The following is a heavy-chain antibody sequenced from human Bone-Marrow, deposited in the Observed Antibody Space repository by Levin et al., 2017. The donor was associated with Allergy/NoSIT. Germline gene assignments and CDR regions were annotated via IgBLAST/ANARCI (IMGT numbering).Heavy chain of an antibody. J-gene: IGHJ6*03. CDR3: ARRNDFWSRTHGGYYFFMDV. CDR2: IRGSSSYI. D-gene: IGHD3-3*01. V-gene: IGHV3-21*01. CDR1: GFTFSSYT. Sequence: PSETLSLTCAASGFTFSSYTMNWVRQAPGKGLEWVSSIRGSSSYITFSDSVKGRLTISRDNAKNSLYLQINNLRAEDTAVYYCARRNDFWSRTHGGYYFFMDVWGKGTTVTVSS.